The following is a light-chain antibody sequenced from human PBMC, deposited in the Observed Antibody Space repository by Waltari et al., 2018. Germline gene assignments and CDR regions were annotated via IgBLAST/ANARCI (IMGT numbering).Light chain of an antibody. V-gene: IGLV2-14*03. CDR2: DVG. CDR3: TAYTASGTLV. CDR1: DSDFGSNNF. Sequence: QSALTQPASVSGSPGESITISCTGSDSDFGSNNFVSWYQHHPGTAPRVMVYDVGNRPSGVSHRFSGSKSGKTASLTVSGRQAEDEAHYYCTAYTASGTLVFGGGTKLTVL. J-gene: IGLJ2*01.